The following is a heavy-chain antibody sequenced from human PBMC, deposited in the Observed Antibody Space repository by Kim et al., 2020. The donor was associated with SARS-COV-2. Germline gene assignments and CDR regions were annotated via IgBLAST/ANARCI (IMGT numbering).Heavy chain of an antibody. J-gene: IGHJ4*02. D-gene: IGHD5-18*01. CDR3: AILGYSYGYYFDY. CDR1: GFTFSDYY. V-gene: IGHV3-11*06. CDR2: ISSSSYT. Sequence: GGSLRLSCAASGFTFSDYYMGWIRQAPGKGLEWVSYISSSSYTNYADSVKGRFTISRDNAKNSLYLQMNSLRAEDTAVYYCAILGYSYGYYFDYWGQGTLVTVSS.